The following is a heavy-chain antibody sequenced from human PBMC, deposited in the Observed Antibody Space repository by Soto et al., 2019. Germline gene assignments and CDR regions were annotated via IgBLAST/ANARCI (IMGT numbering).Heavy chain of an antibody. D-gene: IGHD2-15*01. J-gene: IGHJ4*02. CDR1: GFTFSSYD. Sequence: LRVSCAASGFTFSSYDMIWVRHARWEGLEWVSGVSASGSITSYADPAKGRFTISRDNAKNTVYLQMNSLRAEDTAVYYCAKGDCSGGRCYRGFDYWGQGTLVTVSS. V-gene: IGHV3-23*01. CDR3: AKGDCSGGRCYRGFDY. CDR2: VSASGSIT.